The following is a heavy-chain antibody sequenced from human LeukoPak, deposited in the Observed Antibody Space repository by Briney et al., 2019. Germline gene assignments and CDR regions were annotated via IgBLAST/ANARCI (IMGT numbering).Heavy chain of an antibody. D-gene: IGHD3-3*01. Sequence: PGGSLRLSCAASGFTFDDYAMHWVRQAPGKGLEWVSGISWNSGSIGYADSVKGRFTISRDNAKNSLYLQMNSLRAEDTALYYCAKDTGYDFWSGPYTGKDYYYYGMDVWGQGTTVTVSS. CDR2: ISWNSGSI. CDR3: AKDTGYDFWSGPYTGKDYYYYGMDV. CDR1: GFTFDDYA. J-gene: IGHJ6*02. V-gene: IGHV3-9*01.